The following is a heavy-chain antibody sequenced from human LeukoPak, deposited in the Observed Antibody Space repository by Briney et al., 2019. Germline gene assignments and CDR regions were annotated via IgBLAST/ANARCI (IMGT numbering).Heavy chain of an antibody. V-gene: IGHV4-59*01. D-gene: IGHD5-12*01. CDR1: GGPISSYY. CDR3: ARHSRPGYGDYENDFDI. CDR2: VDYTGTN. Sequence: SGTLSLTCTVSGGPISSYYWSWLRQPPGKGLEWIGYVDYTGTNNYNPSLKSRVTMSMDTSKNQISLNLISVTAADTAVYYCARHSRPGYGDYENDFDIWGQGTMVTVSS. J-gene: IGHJ3*02.